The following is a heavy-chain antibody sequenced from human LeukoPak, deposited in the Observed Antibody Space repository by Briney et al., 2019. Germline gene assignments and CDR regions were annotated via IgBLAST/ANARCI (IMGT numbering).Heavy chain of an antibody. D-gene: IGHD2-15*01. CDR2: INHSGST. V-gene: IGHV4-34*01. CDR1: GGSFSGYY. Sequence: SQTLSLTCAVYGGSFSGYYWSWIRQPPGKGLEWIGEINHSGSTNYNPSLKSRVTISVDTSKNQFSLKLSSVTAADTAVYYCARGLGGSAPWGQGTLVTVSS. J-gene: IGHJ4*02. CDR3: ARGLGGSAP.